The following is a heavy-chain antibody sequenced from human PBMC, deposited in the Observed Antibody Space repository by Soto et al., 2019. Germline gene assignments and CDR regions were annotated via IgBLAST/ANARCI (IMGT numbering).Heavy chain of an antibody. CDR1: GYTFTGYY. J-gene: IGHJ6*02. Sequence: ASVEVSCKASGYTFTGYYIHWVREAPGQGLEWMGWINPQTGGTSYGQKFQGRVTLSRDTSINTAYLGLSRLRFDDAAVYFCARERYQVISDGMDVWGQGTTVTVSS. D-gene: IGHD2-2*01. CDR2: INPQTGGT. V-gene: IGHV1-2*02. CDR3: ARERYQVISDGMDV.